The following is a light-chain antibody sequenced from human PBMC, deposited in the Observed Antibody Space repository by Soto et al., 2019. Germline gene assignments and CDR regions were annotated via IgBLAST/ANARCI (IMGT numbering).Light chain of an antibody. J-gene: IGLJ1*01. Sequence: QSVLSQPASVCASPGQSNTISCSGTISDIGTYDHVAWFQQFPGKTPKLVIYNVSDRPSGVSYRFSGSKSGNTASLTISGLQADDEADYYCISYTVSRSYVFGTGTTVTV. CDR3: ISYTVSRSYV. CDR1: ISDIGTYDH. CDR2: NVS. V-gene: IGLV2-14*01.